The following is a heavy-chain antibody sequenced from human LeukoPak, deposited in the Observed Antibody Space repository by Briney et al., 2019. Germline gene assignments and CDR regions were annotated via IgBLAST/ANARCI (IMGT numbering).Heavy chain of an antibody. Sequence: GGSLRLSCAASGFTFSGYSMNWVRQAPGKGLEWISYISSGSSTRYYADSVKGRFTVSRDNAKNSLYLQMNRLRDEDTAVYYCARAPDAFDIWGQGTMVTVSS. J-gene: IGHJ3*02. CDR1: GFTFSGYS. CDR2: ISSGSSTR. CDR3: ARAPDAFDI. V-gene: IGHV3-48*02.